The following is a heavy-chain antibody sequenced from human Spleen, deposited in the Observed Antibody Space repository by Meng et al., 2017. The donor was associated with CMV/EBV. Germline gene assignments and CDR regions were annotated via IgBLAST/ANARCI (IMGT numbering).Heavy chain of an antibody. V-gene: IGHV3-21*04. J-gene: IGHJ4*02. CDR3: VKDLGSYSSGWLHLALDD. CDR2: ISSSSSYI. Sequence: GGSLRLSCAASGFTFSSYSMNWVCQAPGKGLEWVSSISSSSSYIYYADSVKGRFTISRDNAENSLYLQMNSLRPEDTAFYYCVKDLGSYSSGWLHLALDDWGQGTLVTVSS. D-gene: IGHD6-25*01. CDR1: GFTFSSYS.